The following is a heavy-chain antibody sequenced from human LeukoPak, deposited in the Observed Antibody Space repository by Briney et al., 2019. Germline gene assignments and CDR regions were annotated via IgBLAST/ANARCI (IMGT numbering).Heavy chain of an antibody. J-gene: IGHJ6*02. CDR3: AKDITMVRGVIPKLTYYYYGMDV. CDR1: GFTFSSYA. D-gene: IGHD3-10*01. Sequence: GSLRLSCAASGFTFSSYAMSWVRQAPGKGLEWVSFISGSGGSTYYADSVKGRFTISRDNSKNTLYLQMNSLRAEDTAVYYCAKDITMVRGVIPKLTYYYYGMDVWGQGTTVTVSS. V-gene: IGHV3-23*01. CDR2: ISGSGGST.